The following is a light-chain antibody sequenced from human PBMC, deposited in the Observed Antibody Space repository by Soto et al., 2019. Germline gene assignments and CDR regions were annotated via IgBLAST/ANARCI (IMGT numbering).Light chain of an antibody. CDR2: KAS. Sequence: DIQMTQSPSTLSASVGDRATITCRASQSISSWLAWYQQKPGKAPKLLIYKASCLESGVPSRVSGSGSGAEFTILTSSLQHDEFGAYYYQQYNSYSPHTFGGGTKVEIK. CDR3: QQYNSYSPHT. CDR1: QSISSW. J-gene: IGKJ4*01. V-gene: IGKV1-5*03.